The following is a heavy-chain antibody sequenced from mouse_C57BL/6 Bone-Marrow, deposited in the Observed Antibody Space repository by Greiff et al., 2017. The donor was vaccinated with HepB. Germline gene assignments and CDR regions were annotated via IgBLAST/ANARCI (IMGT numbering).Heavy chain of an antibody. Sequence: VQLQQSGPELVKPGASVKISCKASGYAFSSSWMNWVKQRPGKGLEWIGRIYPGDGDTNYNGKFKGKATLTADKSSSTAYMQLSSLTSEDSAVYFCARQLGREGHYWGQGTTLTVSS. CDR3: ARQLGREGHY. CDR2: IYPGDGDT. J-gene: IGHJ2*01. D-gene: IGHD4-1*02. CDR1: GYAFSSSW. V-gene: IGHV1-82*01.